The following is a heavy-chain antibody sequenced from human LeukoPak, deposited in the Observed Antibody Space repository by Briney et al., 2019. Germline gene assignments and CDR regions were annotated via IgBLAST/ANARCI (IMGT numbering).Heavy chain of an antibody. CDR1: GYTFTGYY. V-gene: IGHV1-2*02. Sequence: ASVKVSCKASGYTFTGYYMHWVRQAPGQGLEWMGWINPNSGGTNYAQKFQGRVTMTRDTSISTAYMELSRLRSDDTAVYYCATLGGSGWPLGEIFDYWGQGTLVTVSS. J-gene: IGHJ4*02. D-gene: IGHD6-19*01. CDR2: INPNSGGT. CDR3: ATLGGSGWPLGEIFDY.